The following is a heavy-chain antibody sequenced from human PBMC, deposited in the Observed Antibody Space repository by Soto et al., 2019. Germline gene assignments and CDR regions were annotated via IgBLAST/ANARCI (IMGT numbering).Heavy chain of an antibody. CDR3: AREGVVVPAAIIPWFDT. CDR2: INPNSGGT. J-gene: IGHJ5*02. V-gene: IGHV1-2*02. D-gene: IGHD2-2*02. CDR1: GYTFTGYY. Sequence: ASVKVSCKASGYTFTGYYMHWVRQAPGQGLEWMGWINPNSGGTNYAQKFQGRVTMTRDTSISTAYMELSRLRSDDTAVDYCAREGVVVPAAIIPWFDTWGQGTLVTVS.